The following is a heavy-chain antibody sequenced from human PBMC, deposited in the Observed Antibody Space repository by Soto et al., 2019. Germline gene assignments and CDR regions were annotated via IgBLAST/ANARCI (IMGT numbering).Heavy chain of an antibody. Sequence: QVQLQESGPGLVKPSETLSLTCTVSGGSISSYYWSWIRQPPGKGLEWIGYIYYSGSTNYNPSLKSRVTISVXXSXNXXSLKLSSVTAADTAVYYCARYCSGGSCYAGGIFDYWGQGTLVTVSS. CDR2: IYYSGST. CDR3: ARYCSGGSCYAGGIFDY. D-gene: IGHD2-15*01. J-gene: IGHJ4*02. CDR1: GGSISSYY. V-gene: IGHV4-59*01.